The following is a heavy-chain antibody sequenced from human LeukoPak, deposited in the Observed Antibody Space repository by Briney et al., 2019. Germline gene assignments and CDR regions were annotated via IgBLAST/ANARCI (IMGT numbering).Heavy chain of an antibody. D-gene: IGHD5-24*01. V-gene: IGHV4-30-4*08. Sequence: SETLSLTCTVSGGSISSGDYYWRWIRQPPGKGLEWIGYIYYSGSTYYNPSLKSRVTISVDTSKNQFSLKLSSVTAADTAVYYCARALEMTTLDYWGQGTLVTVSS. CDR3: ARALEMTTLDY. CDR2: IYYSGST. CDR1: GGSISSGDYY. J-gene: IGHJ4*02.